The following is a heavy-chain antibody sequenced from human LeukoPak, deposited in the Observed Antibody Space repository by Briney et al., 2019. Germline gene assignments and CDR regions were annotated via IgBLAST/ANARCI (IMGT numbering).Heavy chain of an antibody. Sequence: SVKVSCKASGGTFSSCAISWVRQAPGQGLEGMGGIIPIFGTANYAQKFQGRVTITTDESTSPAYMELGSLRSEDTAVYYCARDSPRGDFWSGYYLYYYYMDVWGKGTTVTVSS. J-gene: IGHJ6*03. D-gene: IGHD3-3*01. CDR1: GGTFSSCA. CDR3: ARDSPRGDFWSGYYLYYYYMDV. CDR2: IIPIFGTA. V-gene: IGHV1-69*05.